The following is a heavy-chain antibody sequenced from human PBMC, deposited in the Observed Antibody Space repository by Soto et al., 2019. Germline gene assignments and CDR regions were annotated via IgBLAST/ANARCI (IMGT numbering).Heavy chain of an antibody. V-gene: IGHV3-74*01. CDR3: ARGGAMGVDY. D-gene: IGHD1-26*01. Sequence: PVGSLRLSCTASGFTFNNKWMHWVRQAPGKGLVWLSRIDGAAATTNYADSVKGRFTISRDNAKNIVFLHVNGLTDEDTAVYYCARGGAMGVDYWGQGTLVTVSS. CDR1: GFTFNNKW. J-gene: IGHJ4*02. CDR2: IDGAAATT.